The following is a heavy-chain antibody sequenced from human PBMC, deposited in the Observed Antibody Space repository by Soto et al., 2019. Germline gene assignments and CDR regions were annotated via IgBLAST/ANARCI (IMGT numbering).Heavy chain of an antibody. Sequence: QVTLKESGPVLVKPTETLTLTCTVSGFSLSNARMGVSWIRQPPGKALEWLAHIFSNDEKSYSTSLKTRLTISKDTSKSQVVLTMTNMDPVDTATYYCARIHYLGYCSCGSCYSWFWFDPWGQGTLVTVSS. J-gene: IGHJ5*02. D-gene: IGHD2-15*01. CDR3: ARIHYLGYCSCGSCYSWFWFDP. CDR2: IFSNDEK. CDR1: GFSLSNARMG. V-gene: IGHV2-26*01.